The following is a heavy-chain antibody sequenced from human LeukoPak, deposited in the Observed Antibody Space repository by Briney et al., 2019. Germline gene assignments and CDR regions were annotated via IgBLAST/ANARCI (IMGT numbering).Heavy chain of an antibody. J-gene: IGHJ4*02. CDR1: SGSISNSSYY. V-gene: IGHV4-39*07. CDR3: ARLGYCSGGSCYK. D-gene: IGHD2-15*01. CDR2: IYYSGST. Sequence: SETLSLTCTVSSGSISNSSYYWGWIRQPPGKGLEWIASIYYSGSTYYNPSLKSRVTISVDTSKNQFSLKLSSVTAADTAVYYCARLGYCSGGSCYKWGQGTLVTVSS.